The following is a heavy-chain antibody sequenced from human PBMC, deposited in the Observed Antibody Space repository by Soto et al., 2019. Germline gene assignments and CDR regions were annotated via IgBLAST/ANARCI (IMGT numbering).Heavy chain of an antibody. J-gene: IGHJ4*02. V-gene: IGHV4-30-2*01. Sequence: NPSETLSLTCTVYGRSISSGGYSWSWIRQPPGKGLECIGYIYHSGSTYYNPSLKSRVTISVDRSKNQFSLKLSSVTAADTAVYYCARGPPLLWWSQGTLVTVS. CDR1: GRSISSGGYS. CDR3: ARGPPLLW. CDR2: IYHSGST. D-gene: IGHD2-21*01.